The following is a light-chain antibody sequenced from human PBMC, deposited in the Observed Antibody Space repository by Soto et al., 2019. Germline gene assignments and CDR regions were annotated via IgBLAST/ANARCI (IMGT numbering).Light chain of an antibody. V-gene: IGKV1-12*01. Sequence: QFTQTLSFLSASVAASFTITCLPSQSIRSSLNWYQQKPGKAPKLRIYVAASLQSGVPSRFRGSGSGTDFTFTISRLQPEDFATYYCQQVNSFPSTFGQGTRLEI. CDR3: QQVNSFPST. J-gene: IGKJ5*01. CDR1: QSIRSS. CDR2: VAA.